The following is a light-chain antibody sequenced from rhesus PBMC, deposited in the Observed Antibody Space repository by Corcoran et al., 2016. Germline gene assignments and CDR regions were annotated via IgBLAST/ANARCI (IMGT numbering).Light chain of an antibody. J-gene: IGKJ2*01. V-gene: IGKV2-104*02. CDR1: QSLLDSEDGNTY. CDR2: EVS. CDR3: MQALEFPYS. Sequence: DIVMTQTPLSLPVTPGEPASISCRSSQSLLDSEDGNTYLDWYLQKPGQSPQLLIYEVSNRASGVPERFSGNGSDTDFTLKISRVEAEDVGVYYCMQALEFPYSFGQGTKVEIK.